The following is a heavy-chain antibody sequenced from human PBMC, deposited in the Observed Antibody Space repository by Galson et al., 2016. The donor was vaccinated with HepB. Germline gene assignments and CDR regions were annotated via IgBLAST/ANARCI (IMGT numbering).Heavy chain of an antibody. CDR2: IYWNGDK. V-gene: IGHV2-5*01. D-gene: IGHD5/OR15-5a*01. CDR3: SHSLFYEYTALFGAAVPGSYYFDV. Sequence: PALVKPTQTLTVTCTFSGFSLSAHGEGVEWVRQSPGGALEWLALIYWNGDKHYSPSLKGRLTVTKDTSKNQVVLSLTNVGPVDTATYFCSHSLFYEYTALFGAAVPGSYYFDVWGQGALVTVS. J-gene: IGHJ4*02. CDR1: GFSLSAHGEG.